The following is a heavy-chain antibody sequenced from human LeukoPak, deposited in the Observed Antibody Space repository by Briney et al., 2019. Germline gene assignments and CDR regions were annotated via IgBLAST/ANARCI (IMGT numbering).Heavy chain of an antibody. Sequence: SETLSLTCTVSGGSISSYYWSWIRQPPGKGLEWIGYIYYSGSTNYNPSLKSRVTISVDTSKNQFSLKLSSVTAADTAVYYCASSSYSSSWYPDYYYGMDVWGQGTTVTVSS. CDR3: ASSSYSSSWYPDYYYGMDV. CDR2: IYYSGST. CDR1: GGSISSYY. D-gene: IGHD6-13*01. V-gene: IGHV4-59*08. J-gene: IGHJ6*02.